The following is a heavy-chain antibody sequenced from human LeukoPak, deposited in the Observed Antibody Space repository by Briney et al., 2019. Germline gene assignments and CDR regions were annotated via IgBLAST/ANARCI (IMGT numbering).Heavy chain of an antibody. CDR1: GFTFSSYS. J-gene: IGHJ6*04. CDR2: ISSSSSYI. CDR3: ARDLVDYYGSGSYPDLGV. D-gene: IGHD3-10*01. V-gene: IGHV3-21*01. Sequence: GGSLRLSCAASGFTFSSYSMNWVRQAPGKGLEWVSSISSSSSYIYYADSVKGRFTISRDNAKNSLYLQMNSLRAEDTAVYYCARDLVDYYGSGSYPDLGVWGKGTTVTVSS.